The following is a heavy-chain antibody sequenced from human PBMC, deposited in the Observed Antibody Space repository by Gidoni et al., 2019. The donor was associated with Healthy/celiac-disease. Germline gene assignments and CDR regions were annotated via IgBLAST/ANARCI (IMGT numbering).Heavy chain of an antibody. D-gene: IGHD2-8*01. V-gene: IGHV4-34*01. CDR2: INHSGST. J-gene: IGHJ4*02. Sequence: QVQLQQWGAGLLKPSETLSLTCAVYGGSFSGYYWSWIRQPPGKGLEWIGEINHSGSTNYNPSLKSRVTISVDTSKNQFSLKLSSVTAADTAVYYCARGPFIVLMVYAIPFDYWGQGTLVTVSS. CDR1: GGSFSGYY. CDR3: ARGPFIVLMVYAIPFDY.